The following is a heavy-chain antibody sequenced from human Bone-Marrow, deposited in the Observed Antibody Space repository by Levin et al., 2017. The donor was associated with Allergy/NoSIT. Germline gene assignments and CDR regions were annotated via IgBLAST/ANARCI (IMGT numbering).Heavy chain of an antibody. Sequence: GGSLRLSCAASGFTFSSYSMNWVRQAPGKGLEWVSSISSSSSYIYYADSVKGRFTISRDNAKNSLYLQMNSLRAEDTAVYYCARDKSPSRYCSGGSCYYDAFDIWGQGTMVTVSS. CDR3: ARDKSPSRYCSGGSCYYDAFDI. J-gene: IGHJ3*02. CDR1: GFTFSSYS. V-gene: IGHV3-21*01. D-gene: IGHD2-15*01. CDR2: ISSSSSYI.